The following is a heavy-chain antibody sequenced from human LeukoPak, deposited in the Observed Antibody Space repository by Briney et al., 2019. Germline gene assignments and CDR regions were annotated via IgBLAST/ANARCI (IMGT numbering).Heavy chain of an antibody. CDR1: GFTFSDYN. J-gene: IGHJ4*02. CDR2: ISSSSTYT. V-gene: IGHV3-21*06. CDR3: ARVSTAVSLAIDY. D-gene: IGHD6-13*01. Sequence: GGSLRLSCAASGFTFSDYNMNWVRQAPGKGLEWVSVISSSSTYTYYADSVKGRFTISRDNAKNSLYLQMNSLRAEDTAVYYCARVSTAVSLAIDYWGQGTLVTVST.